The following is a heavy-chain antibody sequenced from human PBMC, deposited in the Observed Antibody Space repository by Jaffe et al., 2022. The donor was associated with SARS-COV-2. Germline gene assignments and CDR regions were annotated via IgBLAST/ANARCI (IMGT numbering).Heavy chain of an antibody. Sequence: QVQLQESGPGLVKPSQTLSLTCTVSGGSLSSGGHYWTWIRQPAGKGLEWIGRISASGSTKYNPSLKSRVTISVDTSGNQFSLKLSSVTAADTAVYYCARVGDYYGSGSFQNWFDPWGQGTLVTVSS. D-gene: IGHD3-10*01. J-gene: IGHJ5*02. CDR1: GGSLSSGGHY. V-gene: IGHV4-61*02. CDR2: ISASGST. CDR3: ARVGDYYGSGSFQNWFDP.